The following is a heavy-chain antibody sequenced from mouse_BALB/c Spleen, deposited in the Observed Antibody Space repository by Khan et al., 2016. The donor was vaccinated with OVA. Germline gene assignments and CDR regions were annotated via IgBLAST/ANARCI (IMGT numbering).Heavy chain of an antibody. V-gene: IGHV10-1*02. CDR1: GFTFNTYA. J-gene: IGHJ1*01. CDR2: IRSKSNNYAT. D-gene: IGHD4-1*01. CDR3: ERPNWEKYWYFAV. Sequence: EVQLVETGGGLVQPKGSLKLSCAASGFTFNTYAMHWVRQAPGKGLEWVARIRSKSNNYATYYADSVKDRFTISRDNSKSMLYLQLNNMKTEDTAMYYCERPNWEKYWYFAVWGAGTTVTVSS.